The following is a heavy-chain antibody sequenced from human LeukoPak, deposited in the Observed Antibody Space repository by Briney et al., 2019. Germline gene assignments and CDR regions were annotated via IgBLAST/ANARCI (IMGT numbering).Heavy chain of an antibody. CDR2: INPHGGGT. V-gene: IGHV1-2*02. D-gene: IGHD3-3*01. J-gene: IGHJ4*02. CDR3: ARGGGTSFGVITD. CDR1: GYTFIGYY. Sequence: GASVKVSYKPSGYTFIGYYMHWVRQATGQGLEWMGWINPHGGGTNYAQKFQRRVTITQDPSISTASMALSRLRCESVAVDVCARGGGTSFGVITDWGQGTLVTVSS.